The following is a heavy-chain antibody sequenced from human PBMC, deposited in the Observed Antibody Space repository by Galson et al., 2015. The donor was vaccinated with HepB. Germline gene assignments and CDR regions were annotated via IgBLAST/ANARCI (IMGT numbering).Heavy chain of an antibody. V-gene: IGHV1-18*01. CDR2: ISTYNGNT. CDR1: GYTFNSYG. CDR3: AREEGGDY. Sequence: SCKASGYTFNSYGISWVRQAPGQGLEWMGWISTYNGNTNYAQKIQGRVTMTTDTSASTAYMELRSLTSDDTAVYYCAREEGGDYWGQGTLVTVSS. J-gene: IGHJ4*02.